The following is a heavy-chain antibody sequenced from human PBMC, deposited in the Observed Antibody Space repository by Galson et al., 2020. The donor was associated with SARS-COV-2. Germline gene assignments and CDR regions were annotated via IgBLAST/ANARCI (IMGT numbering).Heavy chain of an antibody. J-gene: IGHJ6*02. D-gene: IGHD3-3*01. CDR2: IYYDGTT. Sequence: SETLSLTCTVSGASIDSTSYYWGWIRQPPGQGLEWLGIIYYDGTTYYNPSLTSRVTISIDTSKNQFSLKLSSVTAAADSGVYYCARDVVGITMYGVVTNYHFYGLDVWGQGTTVTVSS. CDR1: GASIDSTSYY. V-gene: IGHV4-39*07. CDR3: ARDVVGITMYGVVTNYHFYGLDV.